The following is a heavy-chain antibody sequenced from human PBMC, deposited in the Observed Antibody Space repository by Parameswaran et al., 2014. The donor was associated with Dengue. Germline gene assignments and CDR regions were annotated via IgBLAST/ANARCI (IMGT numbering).Heavy chain of an antibody. CDR3: ARANGAAGFHY. V-gene: IGHV6-1*01. J-gene: IGHJ4*02. Sequence: WIRQSPSRGLEWLGRTYYRSKWYNDYAVSVKSRITINPDTSKNQFSLQLNSVTPEDTAVYYCARANGAAGFHYWGQGTLVTVSS. D-gene: IGHD6-13*01. CDR2: TYYRSKWYN.